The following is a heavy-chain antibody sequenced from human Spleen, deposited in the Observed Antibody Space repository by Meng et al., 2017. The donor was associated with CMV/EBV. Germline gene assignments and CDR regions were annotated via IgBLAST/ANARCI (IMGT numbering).Heavy chain of an antibody. Sequence: ASVKVSCKASGYTFTGHFMHWVRQAPGQGPEWMGWSNPNSVGTNYAQKFQGRVTMTRDASITTAYMELSRLTSDDTAVYYCARGTIVGLTTGWGQGTPVTVSS. CDR1: GYTFTGHF. J-gene: IGHJ4*02. CDR2: SNPNSVGT. CDR3: ARGTIVGLTTG. V-gene: IGHV1-2*02. D-gene: IGHD1-26*01.